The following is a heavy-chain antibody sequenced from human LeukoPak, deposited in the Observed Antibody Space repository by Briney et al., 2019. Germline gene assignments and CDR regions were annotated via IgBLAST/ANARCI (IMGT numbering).Heavy chain of an antibody. CDR1: GGTFSSYA. J-gene: IGHJ4*02. CDR3: ASGGGGLDYGGFDY. V-gene: IGHV1-69*13. Sequence: SVKVSCKASGGTFSSYAISWVRQAPGQGLEWMGGIIPIFGTANYAQKFQGRVTITADESTSTAYMELSSLRSEDTAVYYCASGGGGLDYGGFDYWGQGTLVTVSS. CDR2: IIPIFGTA. D-gene: IGHD4-23*01.